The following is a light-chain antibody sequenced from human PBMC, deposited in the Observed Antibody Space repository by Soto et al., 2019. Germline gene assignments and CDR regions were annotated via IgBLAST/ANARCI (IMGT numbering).Light chain of an antibody. Sequence: DIQMTQSPSAMSASVGDRVTITCRARQDISNHLAWFQQKPGKVPKRLIYVASSLQSGVPSRFSGSGSGTEFTLTISSLQPEDFAPYYCLQHNSYPRTFGQGTKVEIK. CDR1: QDISNH. CDR3: LQHNSYPRT. CDR2: VAS. J-gene: IGKJ1*01. V-gene: IGKV1-17*03.